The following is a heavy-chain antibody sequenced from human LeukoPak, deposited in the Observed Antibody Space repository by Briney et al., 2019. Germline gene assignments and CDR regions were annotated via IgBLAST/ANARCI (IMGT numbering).Heavy chain of an antibody. V-gene: IGHV1-8*01. Sequence: ASVKVSCKASGYTFTSYDINWVRQATGQGLEWMGWMNPNSGNTGYAQKLQGRVTMTTDTSTSTAYMELRSLRSDDTAVYYCARTLVPAAIPHNFDYWGQGTLVTVSS. D-gene: IGHD2-2*02. CDR3: ARTLVPAAIPHNFDY. J-gene: IGHJ4*02. CDR1: GYTFTSYD. CDR2: MNPNSGNT.